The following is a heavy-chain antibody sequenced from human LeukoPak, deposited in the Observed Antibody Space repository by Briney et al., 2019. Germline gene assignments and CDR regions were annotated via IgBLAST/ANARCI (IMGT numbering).Heavy chain of an antibody. J-gene: IGHJ4*02. D-gene: IGHD3-10*01. CDR3: ARDGYYYGSGSYYKVDFDY. CDR1: GFTFSSYS. V-gene: IGHV3-48*01. CDR2: ISSRSSTI. Sequence: GGSLRLSCAASGFTFSSYSMNWVRQAPGKGLEWVSYISSRSSTIYYADSVKGRFTISRDNAKNSLYLQMDSLRAEDTAVYYCARDGYYYGSGSYYKVDFDYWGQGTLVTVSS.